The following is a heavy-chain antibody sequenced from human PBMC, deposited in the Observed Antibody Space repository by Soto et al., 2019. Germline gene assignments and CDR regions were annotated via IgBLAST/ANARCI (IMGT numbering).Heavy chain of an antibody. CDR3: ARSFGGEVATIYPY. CDR1: GFPFSSYW. Sequence: GGSLRLSCAASGFPFSSYWMSWVRQAPGKGLEWVANIKQDGSEKDYVDSVKGRFTISRDNAKNSLYLQMNSLRAEDTAVYYCARSFGGEVATIYPYWGQGTLVTVSS. D-gene: IGHD5-12*01. V-gene: IGHV3-7*01. CDR2: IKQDGSEK. J-gene: IGHJ4*02.